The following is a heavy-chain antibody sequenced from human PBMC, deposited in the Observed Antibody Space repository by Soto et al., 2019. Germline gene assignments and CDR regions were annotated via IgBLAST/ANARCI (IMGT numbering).Heavy chain of an antibody. V-gene: IGHV3-23*01. Sequence: GGSLRLSCAASGFTFGSYWMGWVRQAPGKGLEWLADISGQGGTTYYADSVKGRFTISRDNSKNTLSLQMTSLRVEDTAVYYWAKENHYRILENNWFGALGPGTLVTVSS. J-gene: IGHJ5*02. CDR3: AKENHYRILENNWFGA. CDR2: ISGQGGTT. D-gene: IGHD4-4*01. CDR1: GFTFGSYW.